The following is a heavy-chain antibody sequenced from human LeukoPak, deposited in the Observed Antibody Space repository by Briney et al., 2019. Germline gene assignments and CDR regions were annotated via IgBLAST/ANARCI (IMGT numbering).Heavy chain of an antibody. J-gene: IGHJ4*02. V-gene: IGHV1-2*02. D-gene: IGHD4-17*01. CDR2: INPNSGGT. CDR3: ASPAEDVYGDPDY. Sequence: ASVKVSCKASGYTFTGYYMHWVRQAPGQGLEWMGWINPNSGGTNYAQKFQGRVTMTRDTSISTAYMELSRLRSDDTAVYYCASPAEDVYGDPDYWGQGTLVTVSS. CDR1: GYTFTGYY.